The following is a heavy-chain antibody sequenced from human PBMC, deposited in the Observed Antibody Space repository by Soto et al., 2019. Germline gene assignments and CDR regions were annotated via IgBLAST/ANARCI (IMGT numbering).Heavy chain of an antibody. CDR1: GGSISSDQ. J-gene: IGHJ6*03. Sequence: SETLSLTCTVSGGSISSDQWSWIRQAPGKGLEWIGYIYYSGSTNYNPSLKSRVTISVDTSKNQFSLRLSSVTAADTAVYYCARDHAFLPYYYLDVRGKGTPVPVSS. V-gene: IGHV4-59*01. CDR2: IYYSGST. D-gene: IGHD3-10*01. CDR3: ARDHAFLPYYYLDV.